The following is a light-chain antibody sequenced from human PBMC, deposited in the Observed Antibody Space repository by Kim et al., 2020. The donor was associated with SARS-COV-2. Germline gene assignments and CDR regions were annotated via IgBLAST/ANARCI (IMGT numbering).Light chain of an antibody. CDR2: WAS. V-gene: IGKV4-1*01. CDR1: QSVLSSSDNKNY. J-gene: IGKJ4*01. CDR3: HQYYGSPLT. Sequence: DIVMTQSPDSLAVSLGERATINCKSSQSVLSSSDNKNYLAWFQQKSGQPPKKLIYWASTRESGVPDRFSGSGSGTDFTLTISSLQAEDVAVYYCHQYYGSPLTFGGGTKLEI.